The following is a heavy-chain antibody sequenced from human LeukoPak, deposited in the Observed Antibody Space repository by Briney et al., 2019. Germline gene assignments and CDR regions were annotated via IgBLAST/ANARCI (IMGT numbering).Heavy chain of an antibody. V-gene: IGHV4-4*07. CDR2: IYTRGST. J-gene: IGHJ3*02. CDR3: TRGRHCSADICSGGDAFDI. CDR1: GGSINNYY. D-gene: IGHD2-15*01. Sequence: SETLSLTCTVSGGSINNYYWSWIRQPAGKGLEWIGRIYTRGSTNYNPSLKSRVTMSVDTSKNQFSLKLSSVTAADTAVYYCTRGRHCSADICSGGDAFDIWGQGTMVSVSS.